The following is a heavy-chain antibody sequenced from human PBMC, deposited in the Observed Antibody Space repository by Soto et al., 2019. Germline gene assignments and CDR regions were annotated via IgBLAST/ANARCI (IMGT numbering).Heavy chain of an antibody. J-gene: IGHJ4*02. CDR3: AREKSSIAVAGTLFDY. D-gene: IGHD6-19*01. Sequence: ASVKVSCKASGYTFTSYGISWVRQAPGQGLEWMGWISAYNGNTNYAQKLQGRVTMTTDTSTSTAYMELRSLRSDDTAVYYCAREKSSIAVAGTLFDYWGQGTLVNVSS. CDR1: GYTFTSYG. CDR2: ISAYNGNT. V-gene: IGHV1-18*04.